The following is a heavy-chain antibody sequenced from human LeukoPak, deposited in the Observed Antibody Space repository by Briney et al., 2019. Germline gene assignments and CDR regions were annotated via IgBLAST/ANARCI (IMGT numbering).Heavy chain of an antibody. CDR3: ARMAGYSSGLSEPLVDY. CDR1: GGSISSSSYY. CDR2: IYSSGST. D-gene: IGHD6-19*01. J-gene: IGHJ4*02. Sequence: SETLSLTCTVSGGSISSSSYYWSWIRQPAGKGLEWIGRIYSSGSTNYNPSLKSRVTMSVDTSKNQFSLKLSSVTAADTAVYYCARMAGYSSGLSEPLVDYWGQGTLVTVSS. V-gene: IGHV4-61*02.